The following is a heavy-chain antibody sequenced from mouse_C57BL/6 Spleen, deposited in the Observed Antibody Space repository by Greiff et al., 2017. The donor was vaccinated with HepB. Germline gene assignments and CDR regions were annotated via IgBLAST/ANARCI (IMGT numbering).Heavy chain of an antibody. CDR2: ISDGGSYT. CDR3: ARVGTGAMDY. Sequence: EVKLVESGGGLVKPGGSLKLSCAASGFTFSSYAMSWVRQTPEKRLEWVATISDGGSYTYYPDNVKGRFTISRDNAKNNLYLQMSHLKSEDTAMYYCARVGTGAMDYWGQGTSVTVSS. CDR1: GFTFSSYA. V-gene: IGHV5-4*03. J-gene: IGHJ4*01. D-gene: IGHD4-1*01.